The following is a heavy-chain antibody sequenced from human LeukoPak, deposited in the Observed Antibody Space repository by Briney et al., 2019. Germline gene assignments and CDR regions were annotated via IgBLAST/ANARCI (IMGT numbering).Heavy chain of an antibody. CDR3: ARGGPNWPSEPFDI. CDR1: GFAFSAYG. J-gene: IGHJ3*02. D-gene: IGHD1-1*01. V-gene: IGHV3-33*01. CDR2: TWHDGTNK. Sequence: PGRSLRPSCAASGFAFSAYGMDWVRQAPGKGLEWVAVTWHDGTNKYYADSVKGRFTISRDNSKNTLYLQMDSLRAEDTAVYYCARGGPNWPSEPFDIWGQGTMVTVSS.